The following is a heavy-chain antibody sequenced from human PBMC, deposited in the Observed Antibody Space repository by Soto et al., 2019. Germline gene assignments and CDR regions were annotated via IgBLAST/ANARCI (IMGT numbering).Heavy chain of an antibody. J-gene: IGHJ4*02. Sequence: QVYLVQYGAEVKKPGSSVKISCKASGGIFSSNTINWVRQAAGQGLEWMGGIIPLFGTANYAEKFQGRVTITADKSTKTEYMELTSLRSEDTAVYYCASKAACGGDCYALDSGGQGTLVTVSS. CDR2: IIPLFGTA. D-gene: IGHD2-21*02. CDR3: ASKAACGGDCYALDS. V-gene: IGHV1-69*06. CDR1: GGIFSSNT.